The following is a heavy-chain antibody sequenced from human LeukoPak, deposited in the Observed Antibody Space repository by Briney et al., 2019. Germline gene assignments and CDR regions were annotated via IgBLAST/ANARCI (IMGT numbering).Heavy chain of an antibody. D-gene: IGHD5-24*01. V-gene: IGHV4-59*01. CDR2: IYYSGST. Sequence: SETPSLTCTVSGGSITSYYWSWIRQPPGKGLECIGYIYYSGSTYYNPSLKSRVTISVDTSKNQFSLKLSSVTAADTAVYYCARVRRDGYNSPDYWGQGTLVTVSS. J-gene: IGHJ4*02. CDR1: GGSITSYY. CDR3: ARVRRDGYNSPDY.